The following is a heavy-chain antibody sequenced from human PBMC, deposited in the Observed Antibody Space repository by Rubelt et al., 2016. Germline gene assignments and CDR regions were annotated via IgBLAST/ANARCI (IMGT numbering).Heavy chain of an antibody. CDR3: ARGKCSSTSCYRIDAFDI. V-gene: IGHV3-7*01. CDR1: GFTFSSDW. Sequence: EVQLVESGGGLVQPGGSLRLSCAASGFTFSSDWMSWVRQAPGKGLEWVANIKQDRSKKYYWEAVKGRFTISIDKAKNSLYLQMNSLRAEDTAVYYGARGKCSSTSCYRIDAFDIWGQGTMVTVSS. J-gene: IGHJ3*02. CDR2: IKQDRSKK. D-gene: IGHD2-2*02.